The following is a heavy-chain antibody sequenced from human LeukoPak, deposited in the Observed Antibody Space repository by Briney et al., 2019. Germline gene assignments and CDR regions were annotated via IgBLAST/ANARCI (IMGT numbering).Heavy chain of an antibody. J-gene: IGHJ6*02. CDR2: IYYSGST. Sequence: PSETLSLTCTVSGGSISSSSYYWGWIRQPPGKGLEWIGSIYYSGSTYYNPSLKSRVTISVDTSKNQFSLKLSSVTAADTAVYYCARSYYDFWSGYFGYGMDVWGQGTTVTVSS. V-gene: IGHV4-39*07. CDR1: GGSISSSSYY. CDR3: ARSYYDFWSGYFGYGMDV. D-gene: IGHD3-3*01.